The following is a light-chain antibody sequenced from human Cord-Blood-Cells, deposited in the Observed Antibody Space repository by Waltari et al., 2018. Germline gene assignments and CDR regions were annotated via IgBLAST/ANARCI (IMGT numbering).Light chain of an antibody. J-gene: IGKJ4*01. CDR1: QSVSSN. CDR3: QQYNNWPPLT. CDR2: GAS. V-gene: IGKV3-15*01. Sequence: EIVMTQSPATLSVSPGARATLSCRASQSVSSNLAWYQQKPGQAPGLLIYGASTRATGIPARFSGSGSGTEFTLTISSLQSEDFAVYYCQQYNNWPPLTFGGGTKVEIK.